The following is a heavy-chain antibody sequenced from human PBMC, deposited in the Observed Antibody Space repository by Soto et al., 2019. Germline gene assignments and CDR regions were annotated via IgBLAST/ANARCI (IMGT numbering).Heavy chain of an antibody. CDR3: ARVRSLQQLAKGYNVFDP. CDR1: GGSISSGDYY. V-gene: IGHV4-30-4*01. D-gene: IGHD6-13*01. Sequence: QVQLQESGPGLVKPSQTLSLTCTVSGGSISSGDYYWSWIRPPPGKGLEWIGYIYYSGSTYYNPSLKSRVTISVDTSKNPFSLKLSSVTAADTAVYSGARVRSLQQLAKGYNVFDPWGQGTLVTVSS. J-gene: IGHJ5*02. CDR2: IYYSGST.